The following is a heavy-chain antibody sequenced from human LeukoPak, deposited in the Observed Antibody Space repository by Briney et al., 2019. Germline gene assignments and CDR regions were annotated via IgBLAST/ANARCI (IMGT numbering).Heavy chain of an antibody. V-gene: IGHV1-69*13. CDR1: GGTFSSYA. J-gene: IGHJ4*02. Sequence: ASVKVSCKASGGTFSSYAISWVRQAPGQGLEWMGGIIPIFGTANYAQKFQGRVTVTADESTSTAYMELSSLRSEDTAVYYCRANLRDFDYWGQGTLVTVSS. D-gene: IGHD4/OR15-4a*01. CDR2: IIPIFGTA. CDR3: RANLRDFDY.